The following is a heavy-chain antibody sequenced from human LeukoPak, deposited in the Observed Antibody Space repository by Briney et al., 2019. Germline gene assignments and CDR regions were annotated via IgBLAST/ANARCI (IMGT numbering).Heavy chain of an antibody. Sequence: ASVKVSCKASGYTFTGYYMHWVRQAPGQGLEWMRWINPNSGGTNYAQKFQGRVTITADKSTSTAYMELSSLRSEDTAVYYCARAGYCSGGSCYWGTTRYFDYWGQGTLVTVSS. V-gene: IGHV1-2*02. CDR1: GYTFTGYY. CDR2: INPNSGGT. CDR3: ARAGYCSGGSCYWGTTRYFDY. J-gene: IGHJ4*02. D-gene: IGHD2-15*01.